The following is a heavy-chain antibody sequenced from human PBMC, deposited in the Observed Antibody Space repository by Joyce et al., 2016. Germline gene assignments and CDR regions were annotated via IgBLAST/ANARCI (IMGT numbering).Heavy chain of an antibody. Sequence: EVQLVQSGPEVKKPGETLKISCKVSGYRFTRYWLSWVRQQPGKGLEWIGRVDPTDSYTTYNAAFQGHVNISTDKSVNTAYLQWNSRKASDTAMYYCVRMNWFDLWGQGALVTVSS. V-gene: IGHV5-10-1*03. J-gene: IGHJ5*02. CDR2: VDPTDSYT. CDR3: VRMNWFDL. CDR1: GYRFTRYW.